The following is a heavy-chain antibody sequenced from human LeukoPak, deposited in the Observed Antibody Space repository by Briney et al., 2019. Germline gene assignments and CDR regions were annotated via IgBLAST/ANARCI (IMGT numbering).Heavy chain of an antibody. J-gene: IGHJ6*02. V-gene: IGHV3-23*01. CDR3: AKVSRIAAAGTYYSYGMDV. Sequence: GGSLPLSCAASGFTFSSYAMSWVRQAPGKGLEWVSAISGSGGSTYYADSVKGRFTISRDNSKNTLYLQMNNLRAEDTAVYYCAKVSRIAAAGTYYSYGMDVWGQG. CDR2: ISGSGGST. D-gene: IGHD6-13*01. CDR1: GFTFSSYA.